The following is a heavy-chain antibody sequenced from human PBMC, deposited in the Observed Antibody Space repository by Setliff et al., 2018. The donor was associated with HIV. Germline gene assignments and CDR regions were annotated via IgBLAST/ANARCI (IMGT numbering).Heavy chain of an antibody. CDR2: IHHSGTA. CDR1: GGSITRTPYY. CDR3: ARMETYYYDSSGYYYSWYFDY. V-gene: IGHV4-39*01. D-gene: IGHD3-22*01. Sequence: PSETLSLTCTVSGGSITRTPYYWGWIRQPPGKGLEWIGSIHHSGTAYDNPSLKSRVTISVDPSKNQILLRLSSVTAADTAVYYCARMETYYYDSSGYYYSWYFDYWGQGTLVTVSS. J-gene: IGHJ4*02.